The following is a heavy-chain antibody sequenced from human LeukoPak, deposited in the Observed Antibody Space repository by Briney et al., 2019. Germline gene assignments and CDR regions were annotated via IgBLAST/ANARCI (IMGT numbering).Heavy chain of an antibody. J-gene: IGHJ4*02. CDR3: VRAIAAAECY. CDR1: GLTFSNYW. Sequence: GGSLRLSCVASGLTFSNYWMNWVRQAPGKGLDWVGNIKQDGSEKYYVDSVKGRFTVSRDNAKNSLYLQMNSLRAEDTAVYYCVRAIAAAECYWGQGTLVSVSS. V-gene: IGHV3-7*03. CDR2: IKQDGSEK. D-gene: IGHD6-13*01.